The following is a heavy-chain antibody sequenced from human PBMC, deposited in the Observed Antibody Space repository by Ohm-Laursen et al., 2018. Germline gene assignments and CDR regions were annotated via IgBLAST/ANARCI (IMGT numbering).Heavy chain of an antibody. CDR2: INQDGGEK. Sequence: SLRLSCAATGFTFSSYGMHWVRQAPGKGLEWVANINQDGGEKYYVDSVKGRFTISRDNSKNTLNLQMNSLRTEDTAVYYCAGDPGDADTFDYWGQGTLVTVSS. D-gene: IGHD2-21*01. CDR1: GFTFSSYG. CDR3: AGDPGDADTFDY. J-gene: IGHJ4*02. V-gene: IGHV3-7*01.